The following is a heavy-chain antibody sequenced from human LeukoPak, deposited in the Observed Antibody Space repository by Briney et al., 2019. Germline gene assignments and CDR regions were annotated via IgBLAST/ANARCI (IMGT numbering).Heavy chain of an antibody. V-gene: IGHV3-64*02. D-gene: IGHD1-7*01. CDR2: ISSNGGST. J-gene: IGHJ4*02. CDR1: GFTFSSYA. Sequence: PGGSLRLSCAASGFTFSSYAMHWVRQAPEKGLEYVSAISSNGGSTYYAESVKGRFTISRDNSKNTLYLQMESLRAEDMAVYYCATLAGTIPYWGQGTLVTVSS. CDR3: ATLAGTIPY.